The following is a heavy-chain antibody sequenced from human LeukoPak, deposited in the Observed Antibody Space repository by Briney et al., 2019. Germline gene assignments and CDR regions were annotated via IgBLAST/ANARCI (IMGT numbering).Heavy chain of an antibody. Sequence: ASVKVSCKASGGTFSSYAISWVRQAPGQGLEWMGRIIPILGIANYAQKFQGRVTITADESTSTAYMELSSLRSEDTAVYYCARRGDYYFDYWGQGTLVTVSS. CDR1: GGTFSSYA. J-gene: IGHJ4*02. CDR3: ARRGDYYFDY. D-gene: IGHD3-16*01. V-gene: IGHV1-69*04. CDR2: IIPILGIA.